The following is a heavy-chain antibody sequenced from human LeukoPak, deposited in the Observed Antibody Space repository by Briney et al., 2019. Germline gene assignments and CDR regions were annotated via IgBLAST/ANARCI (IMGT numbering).Heavy chain of an antibody. J-gene: IGHJ4*02. CDR3: ARCGGDCYDFDY. Sequence: SQTLSLTCAISGDSVSSTSAAWNWIRQSPSRGLEWLGRTYYRSKWYNDYAISVKSRITINPDTSKNQFSLQLNSVTPEDTAVYYCARCGGDCYDFDYWGQGALVTVSS. CDR2: TYYRSKWYN. V-gene: IGHV6-1*01. D-gene: IGHD2-21*02. CDR1: GDSVSSTSAA.